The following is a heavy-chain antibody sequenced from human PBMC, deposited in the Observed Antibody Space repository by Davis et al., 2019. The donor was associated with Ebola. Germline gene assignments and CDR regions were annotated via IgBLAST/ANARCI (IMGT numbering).Heavy chain of an antibody. CDR3: AREGIAVAGIAFDI. CDR2: INHSGST. V-gene: IGHV4-34*01. D-gene: IGHD6-19*01. Sequence: SETLSLTCTVSGGSISSYYWSWIRQPPGKGLEWIGEINHSGSTNYNPSLKSRVTISVDTSKNQFSLKLSSVTAADTAVYYCAREGIAVAGIAFDIWGQGTMVTVSS. CDR1: GGSISSYY. J-gene: IGHJ3*02.